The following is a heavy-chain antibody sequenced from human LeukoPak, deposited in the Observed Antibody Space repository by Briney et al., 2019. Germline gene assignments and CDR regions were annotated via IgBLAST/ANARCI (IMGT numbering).Heavy chain of an antibody. CDR3: AKGTCSSTSCYSTLKS. CDR1: GFTFSSYA. Sequence: GGSLRLSCAASGFTFSSYAMSWVRQAPGKGLEWVSAISGSGGSTYYADSVKGRFTISRDNSKNTLYLQMNSLRAEDTAVYYCAKGTCSSTSCYSTLKSWGQGTLVTVSS. J-gene: IGHJ5*02. CDR2: ISGSGGST. D-gene: IGHD2-2*01. V-gene: IGHV3-23*01.